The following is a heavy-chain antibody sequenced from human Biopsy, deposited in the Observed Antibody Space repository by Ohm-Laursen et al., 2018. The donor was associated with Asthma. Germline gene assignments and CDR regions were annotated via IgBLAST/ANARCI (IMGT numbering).Heavy chain of an antibody. D-gene: IGHD2-15*01. Sequence: SLRLSCAASGISFRNYGMHWVRQAPGKGLEWVALLSSDGANEYYADSVKGRFTISRDNAKNSLFLQMNSLRDEDTAVYYCARGYCRDDACYSPPDYWGQGTLVTVSS. CDR3: ARGYCRDDACYSPPDY. V-gene: IGHV3-30*03. J-gene: IGHJ4*02. CDR2: LSSDGANE. CDR1: GISFRNYG.